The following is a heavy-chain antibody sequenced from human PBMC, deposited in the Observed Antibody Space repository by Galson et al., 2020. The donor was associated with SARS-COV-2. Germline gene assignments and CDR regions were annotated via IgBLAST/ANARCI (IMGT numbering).Heavy chain of an antibody. CDR2: INNYNHNT. V-gene: IGHV1-18*01. CDR3: ARIHFYSNYYDGMDV. J-gene: IGHJ6*02. D-gene: IGHD4-4*01. CDR1: GYTFNNFG. Sequence: ASVQVSCRASGYTFNNFGISWVRQAPGQGLEWMGWINNYNHNTKYAQKFQGRVTMTTDTSTSTAYIEVRSLRSDDTAVHYCARIHFYSNYYDGMDVWGQGTTVTVSS.